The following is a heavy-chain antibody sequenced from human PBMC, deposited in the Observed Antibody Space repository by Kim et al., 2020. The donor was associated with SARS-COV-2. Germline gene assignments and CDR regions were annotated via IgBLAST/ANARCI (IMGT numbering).Heavy chain of an antibody. V-gene: IGHV4-61*01. D-gene: IGHD3-16*01. Sequence: SETLSLTCTVSGGSVSSGSYYWSWIRQPPGKGLEWIGYIYYSGSTNYNPSLKSRVTISVDTSKNQFSLKLSSVTAADTAVYYCARELGGVPSYWGQGTLVTVSS. CDR3: ARELGGVPSY. CDR1: GGSVSSGSYY. J-gene: IGHJ4*02. CDR2: IYYSGST.